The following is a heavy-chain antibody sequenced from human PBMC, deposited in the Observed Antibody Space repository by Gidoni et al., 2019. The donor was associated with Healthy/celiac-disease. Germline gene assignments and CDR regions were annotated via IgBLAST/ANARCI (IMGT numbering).Heavy chain of an antibody. J-gene: IGHJ4*02. CDR2: INHSGST. Sequence: QVQLQQWGAGLLKPSETLSPTCAVYGGSFSGYYLSRIRQPPGKGLEWNGEINHSGSTNYNPSLKSRVTISVDTSKNQFSLKLSSVTAADTAVYYCARVKDDYVWGSYRYTGRTFDYWGQGTLVTVSS. D-gene: IGHD3-16*02. CDR3: ARVKDDYVWGSYRYTGRTFDY. CDR1: GGSFSGYY. V-gene: IGHV4-34*01.